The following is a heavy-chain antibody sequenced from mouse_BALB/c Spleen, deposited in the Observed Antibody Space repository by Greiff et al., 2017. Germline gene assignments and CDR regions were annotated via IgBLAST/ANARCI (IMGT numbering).Heavy chain of an antibody. CDR3: TREGDYYGSRLPFAY. V-gene: IGHV1-69*02. J-gene: IGHJ3*01. CDR2: IYPSDSYT. D-gene: IGHD1-1*01. CDR1: GYTFTSYW. Sequence: VQLQQSGAELVRPGASVKLSCKASGYTFTSYWINWVKQRPGQGLEWIGNIYPSDSYTNYNQKFKDKATLTVDKSSSTAYMQLSSPTSEDSAVYYCTREGDYYGSRLPFAYWGQGTLVTVSA.